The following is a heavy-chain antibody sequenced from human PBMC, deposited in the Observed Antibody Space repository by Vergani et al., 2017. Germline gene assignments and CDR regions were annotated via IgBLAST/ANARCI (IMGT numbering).Heavy chain of an antibody. CDR1: AGPISTYY. CDR3: ARVALSTIAAAGTNWFDP. J-gene: IGHJ5*02. V-gene: IGHV4-59*01. Sequence: QVQLQESGPGLVKPSETLSLPCTVFAGPISTYYWSWIRQPPGKGLEWIRYIYYSGSTNDNPSLKSRVTVSVDTSKNQFSLKLSSVTAADTAVYYCARVALSTIAAAGTNWFDPWGQGTLVTVSS. D-gene: IGHD6-13*01. CDR2: IYYSGST.